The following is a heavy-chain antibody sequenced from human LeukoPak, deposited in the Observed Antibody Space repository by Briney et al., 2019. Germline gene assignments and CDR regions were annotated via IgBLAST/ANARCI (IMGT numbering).Heavy chain of an antibody. D-gene: IGHD6-25*01. Sequence: SETLSLTCTVSGGSISSYYWSWIRQPPGKGLEWIGYIYYSGSTNYNPSLKSRVTISVDTSKNQFSLKLSSVTAADTAVYYCARDSGSYATDGTPFDYWGQGTLITVSS. CDR3: ARDSGSYATDGTPFDY. CDR1: GGSISSYY. J-gene: IGHJ4*02. V-gene: IGHV4-59*01. CDR2: IYYSGST.